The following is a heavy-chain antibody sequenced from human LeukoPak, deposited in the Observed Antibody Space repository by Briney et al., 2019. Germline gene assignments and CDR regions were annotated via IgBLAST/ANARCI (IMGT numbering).Heavy chain of an antibody. CDR1: GGSISSYY. Sequence: SETLSLTCTVSGGSISSYYWSWIRQPPGKGLEWIGYIYYSGSTNYNPSLKSRVTISVDTSKNQFSLKLSSVTAADTAVYYCARVARETVTTLGAFDIWGQGTMVTVSS. V-gene: IGHV4-59*08. CDR2: IYYSGST. CDR3: ARVARETVTTLGAFDI. J-gene: IGHJ3*02. D-gene: IGHD4-17*01.